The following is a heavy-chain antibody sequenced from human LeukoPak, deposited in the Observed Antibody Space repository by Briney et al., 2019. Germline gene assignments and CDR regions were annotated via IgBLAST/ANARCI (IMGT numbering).Heavy chain of an antibody. CDR2: ISGSGGDT. V-gene: IGHV3-23*01. CDR1: GFTFSNFL. CDR3: AKKGATTGDFDY. Sequence: GGSLRPSCAASGFTFSNFLMTWVRQAPGKGPEWVSAISGSGGDTYYADSVKGRFTISRDNSKNTLYLQMNSLRAEDTAVYYCAKKGATTGDFDYWGQGTLVTVSS. J-gene: IGHJ4*02. D-gene: IGHD1-26*01.